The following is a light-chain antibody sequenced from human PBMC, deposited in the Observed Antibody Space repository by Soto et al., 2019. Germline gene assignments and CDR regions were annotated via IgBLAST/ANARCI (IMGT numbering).Light chain of an antibody. CDR3: HHRSSWPLT. V-gene: IGKV3-11*01. J-gene: IGKJ4*01. CDR1: QDVSYY. CDR2: DAT. Sequence: PGEGATLSCRASQDVSYYLAWYQQKPGQAPRLLVYDATRRAPGTPARFSGSGSATDFTLTISSLEPEDFAVYYCHHRSSWPLTFGGGTKVDIK.